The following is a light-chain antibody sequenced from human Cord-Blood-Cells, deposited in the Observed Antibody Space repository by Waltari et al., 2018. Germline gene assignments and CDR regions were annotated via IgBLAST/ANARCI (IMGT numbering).Light chain of an antibody. Sequence: AIRMTQSPSSFSASTGERVTITCRASQGTSSYLAWYQQKPGKAPKLLIYAASTLQSRVPSRFSGSGSGTDFTLTISCLQSEDFATYYCQQYYSYPWTFGQGTKVEIK. CDR3: QQYYSYPWT. J-gene: IGKJ1*01. CDR1: QGTSSY. CDR2: AAS. V-gene: IGKV1-8*01.